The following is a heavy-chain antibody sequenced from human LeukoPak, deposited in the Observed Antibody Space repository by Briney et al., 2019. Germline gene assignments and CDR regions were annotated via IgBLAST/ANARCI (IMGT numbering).Heavy chain of an antibody. J-gene: IGHJ3*02. D-gene: IGHD6-6*01. V-gene: IGHV3-7*01. CDR1: GFTFSSYW. CDR2: IKQDGSEK. CDR3: ARAPRLDDAFDI. Sequence: GGSLRLSCAASGFTFSSYWVSWVRQAPGKGLEWVANIKQDGSEKYYVDSVKGRFTISRDNAKNSLYLQMNSLRAEDTAVYYCARAPRLDDAFDIWGQGTMVTVSS.